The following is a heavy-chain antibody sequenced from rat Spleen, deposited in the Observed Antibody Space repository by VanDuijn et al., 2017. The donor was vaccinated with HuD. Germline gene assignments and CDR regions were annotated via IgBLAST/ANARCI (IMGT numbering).Heavy chain of an antibody. D-gene: IGHD1-6*01. CDR2: ISTGGGST. V-gene: IGHV5-27*01. CDR1: GFTFSNFY. CDR3: ATGPRILRIDWFAY. J-gene: IGHJ2*01. Sequence: EVQLVESGGGLVQPGRSLKLSCAASGFTFSNFYMAWVRQAPTKGLEWVAYISTGGGSTYYSDSVKGRFTISRDNAKSTLYLQMDSLTSEDTATYFCATGPRILRIDWFAYWGQGVMVTVSS.